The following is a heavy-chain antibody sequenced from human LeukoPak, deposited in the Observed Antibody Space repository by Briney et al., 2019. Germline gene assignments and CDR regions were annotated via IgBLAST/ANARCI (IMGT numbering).Heavy chain of an antibody. V-gene: IGHV3-21*01. Sequence: SGGSLRLSCAASGFTFSSYSINWVRQAPGKGLEWVSSISSSSSYIYYADSVKGRFTISRDNAKNSLYLQMNSLRVEDTAVYYCARTGVVVAALERGVANWFDPWGQGTLVTVSS. CDR2: ISSSSSYI. CDR1: GFTFSSYS. J-gene: IGHJ5*02. D-gene: IGHD2-15*01. CDR3: ARTGVVVAALERGVANWFDP.